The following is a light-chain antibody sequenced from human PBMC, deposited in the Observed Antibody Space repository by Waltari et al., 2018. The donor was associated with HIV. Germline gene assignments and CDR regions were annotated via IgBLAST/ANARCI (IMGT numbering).Light chain of an antibody. CDR2: AGS. Sequence: QSALTQPASVSGSPGQSITISCTGTSSDVGSYNLVSWYQQHPGKAPKLMIYAGSKRPSVVSNRFSGSKSGNTASLTISGLQAEDEADYYCCSDAGSSTSAYVVFGGGTKLTVL. J-gene: IGLJ2*01. V-gene: IGLV2-23*01. CDR1: SSDVGSYNL. CDR3: CSDAGSSTSAYVV.